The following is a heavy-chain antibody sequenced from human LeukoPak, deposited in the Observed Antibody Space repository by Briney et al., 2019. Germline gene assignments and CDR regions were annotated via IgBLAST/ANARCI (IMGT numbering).Heavy chain of an antibody. CDR1: GLSFSNAW. V-gene: IGHV3-15*01. D-gene: IGHD3-9*01. Sequence: GGSLRLSCTASGLSFSNAWMSWVRQAPGKGLEWVGRIISRTSGGATDYAAPVRVRFTISRDDSQNTLYLQMNSLKTEDTAVYYCTTYRYSYAVTGYSYFDYWGQGIPVTVSS. CDR3: TTYRYSYAVTGYSYFDY. CDR2: IISRTSGGAT. J-gene: IGHJ4*02.